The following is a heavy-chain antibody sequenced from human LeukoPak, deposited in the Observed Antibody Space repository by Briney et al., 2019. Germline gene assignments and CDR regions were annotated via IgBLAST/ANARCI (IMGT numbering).Heavy chain of an antibody. Sequence: SETLPLTCAVYGGSFRDYYWSWIRQPPGKGLDWIGEINHSGSTNYNPSLKSRVTISVDTSKNQFSLKLSSVTAADTAVYYCARGKRGYSSSWYDYWGQGTLVTVSS. CDR1: GGSFRDYY. D-gene: IGHD6-13*01. CDR3: ARGKRGYSSSWYDY. CDR2: INHSGST. V-gene: IGHV4-34*01. J-gene: IGHJ4*02.